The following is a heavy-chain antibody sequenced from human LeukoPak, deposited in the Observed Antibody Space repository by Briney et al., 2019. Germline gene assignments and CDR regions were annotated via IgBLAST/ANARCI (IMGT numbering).Heavy chain of an antibody. D-gene: IGHD2-15*01. CDR1: GGSISSSSYN. CDR2: IYYSGST. V-gene: IGHV4-39*01. Sequence: SETLSLTCTVSGGSISSSSYNWGWIRQPPGKGLEWIGSIYYSGSTYYNPSLKSRVTISVDTSKNQFSLKLSSVTAADTAVYYCARGGYCSGGSCYSNWGQGTLVTVSS. CDR3: ARGGYCSGGSCYSN. J-gene: IGHJ4*02.